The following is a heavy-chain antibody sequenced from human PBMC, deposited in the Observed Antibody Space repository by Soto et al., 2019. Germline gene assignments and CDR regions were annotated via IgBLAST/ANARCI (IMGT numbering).Heavy chain of an antibody. CDR1: GGTFSSYI. CDR2: IIPILGIA. V-gene: IGHV1-69*02. CDR3: ARGLHYDSISLDDY. D-gene: IGHD3-22*01. Sequence: ASVKVSCKASGGTFSSYIISWVRQAPGQGLEWMGRIIPILGIAKYAQKFQGRVTITADKPTSTAYMELSSLRSEDTAVYYCARGLHYDSISLDDYWGQGTLVTVSS. J-gene: IGHJ4*02.